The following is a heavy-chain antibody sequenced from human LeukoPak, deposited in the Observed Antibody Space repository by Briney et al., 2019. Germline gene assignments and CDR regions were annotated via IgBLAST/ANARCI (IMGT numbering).Heavy chain of an antibody. V-gene: IGHV1-46*01. Sequence: ASVKVSCKAFGYTFIRYYMHWMRQAPGQGLEWMGIINPSGGSTSYAQKFQGRVTMTRDTSTSTVYMELSRLRSEDTAVYYCARGGYGDRIDYWGQGTLVSVSS. J-gene: IGHJ4*02. CDR1: GYTFIRYY. D-gene: IGHD4-17*01. CDR3: ARGGYGDRIDY. CDR2: INPSGGST.